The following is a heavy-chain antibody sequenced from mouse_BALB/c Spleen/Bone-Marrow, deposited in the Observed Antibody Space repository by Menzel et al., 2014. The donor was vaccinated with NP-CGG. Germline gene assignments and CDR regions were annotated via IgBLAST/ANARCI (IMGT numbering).Heavy chain of an antibody. CDR2: ISTYYGDA. CDR3: ARRADSSGYADAMDY. CDR1: GYTFTDYA. D-gene: IGHD3-2*01. J-gene: IGHJ4*01. V-gene: IGHV1S137*01. Sequence: VKLMESGAELVRPGVSVKISCKGSGYTFTDYAMHWVKQSHAKSLEWIGVISTYYGDASYNQKFKGKATMTVDKSSSTAYMELARLTSEDSAIYYCARRADSSGYADAMDYWGQGTSVTVSS.